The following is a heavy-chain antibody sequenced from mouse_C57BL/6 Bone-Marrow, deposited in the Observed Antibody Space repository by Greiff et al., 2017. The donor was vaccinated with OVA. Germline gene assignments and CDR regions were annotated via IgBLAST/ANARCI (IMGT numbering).Heavy chain of an antibody. CDR1: GYTFTSYW. CDR3: ARWDDY. V-gene: IGHV1-69*01. CDR2: IDPSDSYT. J-gene: IGHJ2*01. D-gene: IGHD4-1*01. Sequence: QVQLQQPGAELVMPGASVKLSCKASGYTFTSYWMHWVKQRPGQGLEWIGEIDPSDSYTNYNQKFKGKSTLTVDKSSSTAYTQLSSLTSEDSAVYYCARWDDYWGQGTTLTVSS.